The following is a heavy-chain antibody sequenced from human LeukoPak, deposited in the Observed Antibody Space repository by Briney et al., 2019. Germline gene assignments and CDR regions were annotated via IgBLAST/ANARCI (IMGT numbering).Heavy chain of an antibody. CDR2: INSNGSST. V-gene: IGHV3-74*01. CDR1: GFTFGNYW. J-gene: IGHJ4*02. D-gene: IGHD3-3*01. CDR3: AKESLLRFYDY. Sequence: GGSLRLSCAASGFTFGNYWMHWVRQAPGKGLVWVSRINSNGSSTNYADSVKGRFTISRDNAKNSLYLQMNSLRAEDTALYYCAKESLLRFYDYWGQGTLVTVSS.